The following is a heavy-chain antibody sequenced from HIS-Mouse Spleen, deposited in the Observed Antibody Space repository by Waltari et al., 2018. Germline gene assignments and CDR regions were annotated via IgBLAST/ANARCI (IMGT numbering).Heavy chain of an antibody. D-gene: IGHD6-19*01. V-gene: IGHV3-30-3*01. CDR1: RFTFSSYS. Sequence: QVQLVESGGGLVQLGSPLSLSCPALRFTFSSYSMLWVRQAPGKGLGWVAVISDDGSNKYYADSVKGRFTISRDNSKNTLYLQMNSLRAEDTAVYYCARVNGIAVAGTDAFDIWGQGTMVTVSS. J-gene: IGHJ3*02. CDR3: ARVNGIAVAGTDAFDI. CDR2: ISDDGSNK.